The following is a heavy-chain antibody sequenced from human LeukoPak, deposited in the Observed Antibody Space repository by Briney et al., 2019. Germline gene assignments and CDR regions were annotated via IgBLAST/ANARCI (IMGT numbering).Heavy chain of an antibody. CDR1: GGSISSSNW. J-gene: IGHJ4*02. CDR2: IYHSGST. CDR3: ARGPGGYSYGYYFDY. V-gene: IGHV4-4*02. D-gene: IGHD5-18*01. Sequence: PSGTLSLTCAVSGGSISSSNWWSWVRQPPGKGLEWIGEIYHSGSTNYNPSLKSRVTISVDTSKNHFSLKLSSVTAADTAVYYCARGPGGYSYGYYFDYWGQGTLVTVSS.